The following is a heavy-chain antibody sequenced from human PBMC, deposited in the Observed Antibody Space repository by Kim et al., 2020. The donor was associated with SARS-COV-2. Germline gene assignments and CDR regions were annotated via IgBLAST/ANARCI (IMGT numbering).Heavy chain of an antibody. Sequence: GGSLRLSCAASGFTFSSYAMSWVRQAPGKGLEWVSAISGSGGSTYYADSVKGRFTISRDNSKNTLYLQMNSLRAEDTAVYYCAKLTPTYYDFWSGYYTGGNYYGMDVWGQGTTVTVSS. D-gene: IGHD3-3*01. CDR1: GFTFSSYA. V-gene: IGHV3-23*01. CDR2: ISGSGGST. J-gene: IGHJ6*02. CDR3: AKLTPTYYDFWSGYYTGGNYYGMDV.